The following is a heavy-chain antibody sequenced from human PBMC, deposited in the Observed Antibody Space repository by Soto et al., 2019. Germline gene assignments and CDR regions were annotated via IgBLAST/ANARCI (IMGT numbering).Heavy chain of an antibody. Sequence: SPTLSLPCAISGDSVSSNSGAWNWIRQSPSRGLEWLGRTYYRSKWYNDYAVSVKSRITINPDTSKKQFSLQLNSVTPEYTAAYYCARDRGDTAIVYYYYYCMDVWGQGTTVTVSS. J-gene: IGHJ6*02. CDR1: GDSVSSNSGA. V-gene: IGHV6-1*01. CDR2: TYYRSKWYN. D-gene: IGHD5-18*01. CDR3: ARDRGDTAIVYYYYYCMDV.